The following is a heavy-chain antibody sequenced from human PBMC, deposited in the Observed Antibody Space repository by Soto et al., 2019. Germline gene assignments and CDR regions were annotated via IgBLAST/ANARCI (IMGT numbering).Heavy chain of an antibody. J-gene: IGHJ4*02. Sequence: ASVKVSCKASGYTFTNYVIHWVRQAPGQGLEWMGWISPLTGNTKYAQKVQGRVSVTTDTSTNTVYMELSGLRYDDTALYYCARGGEHPFDFWGQGTLVTVSS. D-gene: IGHD6-25*01. CDR1: GYTFTNYV. CDR3: ARGGEHPFDF. CDR2: ISPLTGNT. V-gene: IGHV1-18*01.